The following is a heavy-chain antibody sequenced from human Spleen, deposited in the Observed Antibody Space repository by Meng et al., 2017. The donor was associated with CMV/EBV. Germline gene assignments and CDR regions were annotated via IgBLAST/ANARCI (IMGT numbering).Heavy chain of an antibody. V-gene: IGHV3-74*01. CDR3: ARDFDYGGNSGIDY. CDR1: GVVLGNYW. Sequence: GGSLRLSCAASGVVLGNYWMHWVRQVPGKGLVWVSRINSDGSSTSYADSVKGRFTISRDNAKNTLYLQMNSLRAEDTAVYYCARDFDYGGNSGIDYWGQGTLVTVSS. D-gene: IGHD4-23*01. CDR2: INSDGSST. J-gene: IGHJ4*02.